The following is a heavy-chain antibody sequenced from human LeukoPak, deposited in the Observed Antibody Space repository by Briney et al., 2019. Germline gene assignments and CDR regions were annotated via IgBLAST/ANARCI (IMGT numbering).Heavy chain of an antibody. CDR3: AKEGNSGWVPKY. Sequence: ASVKVSCKASGYIFTGYYMHWVRQAPGQGLEWMGMINPSGATTTYAQNFQGRVTMTRDTSTRTAYMELSSLRSKDTAVYYCAKEGNSGWVPKYWGQGTLVTVSS. CDR2: INPSGATT. D-gene: IGHD6-19*01. V-gene: IGHV1-46*01. CDR1: GYIFTGYY. J-gene: IGHJ4*02.